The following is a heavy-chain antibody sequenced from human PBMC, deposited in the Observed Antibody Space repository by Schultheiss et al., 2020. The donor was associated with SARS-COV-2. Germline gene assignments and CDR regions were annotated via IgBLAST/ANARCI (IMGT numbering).Heavy chain of an antibody. J-gene: IGHJ4*02. CDR3: ARSDSSGWRPFDY. CDR2: IYYSGST. D-gene: IGHD6-19*01. CDR1: GGSFSGYY. Sequence: SETLSLTCAVYGGSFSGYYWSWIRQPPGKGLEWIGYIYYSGSTNYNPSLKSRVTISVDTSKNQFSLKLSSVTAADTAVYYCARSDSSGWRPFDYWGQGTLVTVSS. V-gene: IGHV4-59*01.